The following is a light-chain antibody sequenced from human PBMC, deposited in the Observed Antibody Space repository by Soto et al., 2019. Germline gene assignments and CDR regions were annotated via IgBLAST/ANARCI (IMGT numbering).Light chain of an antibody. CDR1: SSNIGSHT. CDR2: GDD. V-gene: IGLV1-44*01. J-gene: IGLJ3*02. CDR3: ASWDNRLNGPV. Sequence: QSVLTQPPSTSGTPGQRVAISCSGTSSNIGSHTVNWYQQLPGTAPKLLIYGDDQRPSGVPDRFSGSKSGYSASLAISGLHTEDEVEYYCASWDNRLNGPVFGGGTKLTFL.